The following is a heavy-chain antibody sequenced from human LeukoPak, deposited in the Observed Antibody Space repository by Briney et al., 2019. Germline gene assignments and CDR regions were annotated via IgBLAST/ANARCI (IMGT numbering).Heavy chain of an antibody. CDR3: ASATDHYYDSSGYPFYFDY. CDR1: GGTFSSYA. V-gene: IGHV1-69*04. Sequence: ASVKVSCKASGGTFSSYAISWVRQAPGQGLEWMGRIIPILGIANYAQKFQGRVTITVDKSTSTAYMELSSLRSEDTAVYYCASATDHYYDSSGYPFYFDYWGQGTLVTVSS. CDR2: IIPILGIA. D-gene: IGHD3-22*01. J-gene: IGHJ4*02.